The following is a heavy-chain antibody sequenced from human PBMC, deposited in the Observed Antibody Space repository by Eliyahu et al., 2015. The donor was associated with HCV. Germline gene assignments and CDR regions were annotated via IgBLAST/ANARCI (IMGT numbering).Heavy chain of an antibody. CDR2: IHYSGST. D-gene: IGHD6-19*01. J-gene: IGHJ5*02. CDR1: GGSITTYY. V-gene: IGHV4-59*01. Sequence: QVQLQESGPGLVKPSETLSLTCTVSGGSITTYYWSWIRQPPGKGLEWIGYIHYSGSTNYNPSLKSRVTISIDTSKXQFSLNLTSVTAADTAMYYCASGGGGIAVTGTGGWFDPWGQGTLVTVSS. CDR3: ASGGGGIAVTGTGGWFDP.